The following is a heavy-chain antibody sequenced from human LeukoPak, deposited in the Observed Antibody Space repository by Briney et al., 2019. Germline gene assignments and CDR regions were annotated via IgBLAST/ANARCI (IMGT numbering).Heavy chain of an antibody. CDR1: GFTFTSSA. D-gene: IGHD3-22*01. CDR2: IVVGSGNT. Sequence: ASVKVSCKASGFTFTSSAMQWVRQARGQRLEWIGWIVVGSGNTNYAQKFQERVTITRDMSTSTAYMELSNLRSEDTAVYYCASAGYYDSSTDLSLDYWGQGTLVTVSS. V-gene: IGHV1-58*02. CDR3: ASAGYYDSSTDLSLDY. J-gene: IGHJ4*02.